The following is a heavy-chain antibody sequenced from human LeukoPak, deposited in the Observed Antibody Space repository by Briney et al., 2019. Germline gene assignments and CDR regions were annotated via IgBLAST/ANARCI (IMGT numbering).Heavy chain of an antibody. CDR3: ARFRRWEPLDS. CDR2: NYPHDSDP. D-gene: IGHD4-23*01. CDR1: GYTFPNSW. J-gene: IGHJ4*02. V-gene: IGHV5-51*01. Sequence: GESLKASRHGSGYTFPNSWIAWVLQMPRKGLAFMGINYPHDSDPRYSPSLQGPVPISADQSLNPAYLQWRRLTASDSGVYFCARFRRWEPLDSWGQGTLVIVSS.